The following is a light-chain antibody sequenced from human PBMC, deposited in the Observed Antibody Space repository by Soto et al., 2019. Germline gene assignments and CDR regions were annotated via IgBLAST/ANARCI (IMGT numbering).Light chain of an antibody. CDR1: SSDVGAYNY. V-gene: IGLV2-14*01. Sequence: QSALTQPASVSGSPGQSITISCTGTSSDVGAYNYVSWYQQHPGKAPKLMIYEVSNRPSGISNRFSGSKSGNTASLTISGLQAEDEDDYYCSSYTSSSTRLFGTGTKLTVL. J-gene: IGLJ1*01. CDR3: SSYTSSSTRL. CDR2: EVS.